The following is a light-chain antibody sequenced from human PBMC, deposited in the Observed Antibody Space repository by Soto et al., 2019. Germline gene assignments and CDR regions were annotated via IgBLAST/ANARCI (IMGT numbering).Light chain of an antibody. Sequence: TVLTQSPGTLSLSPGERAILSCRASQTVNSQFLAWYQRKPGQAPRLLIYGASNRATGIPDRFSASGSGTDFTLIITNLEPEDLAVYYCQQYSSAPYTFGQGTKLEIK. V-gene: IGKV3-20*01. CDR2: GAS. CDR1: QTVNSQF. CDR3: QQYSSAPYT. J-gene: IGKJ2*01.